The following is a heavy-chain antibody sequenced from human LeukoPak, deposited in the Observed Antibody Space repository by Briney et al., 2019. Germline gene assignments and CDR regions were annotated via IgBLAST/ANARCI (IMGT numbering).Heavy chain of an antibody. CDR3: GRDLGGRWSY. J-gene: IGHJ4*02. D-gene: IGHD5-24*01. CDR2: INEDGTIT. V-gene: IGHV3-74*01. Sequence: PGGSLRLSCAVSGFTFRTYWMHWVRQVPGEGLVWVSRINEDGTITNYADSVRGRFSISRDNAKNTLYLQMDSLRAEDTAVYYCGRDLGGRWSYWGQGTLSPSPQ. CDR1: GFTFRTYW.